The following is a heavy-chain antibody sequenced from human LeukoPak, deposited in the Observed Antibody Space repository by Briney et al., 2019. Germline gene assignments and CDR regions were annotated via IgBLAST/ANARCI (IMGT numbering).Heavy chain of an antibody. J-gene: IGHJ4*02. CDR3: ARPGLAYCGGDCYSSDGYYFDY. CDR1: GEYFSTYY. V-gene: IGHV4-34*01. D-gene: IGHD2-21*01. Sequence: SETLSLTCAVYGEYFSTYYYSWIRQPPGKGLEWIGEINHSGSTNYNPSLKSRLTISVDMSKKQFFLRLSSVTAADTAMYYCARPGLAYCGGDCYSSDGYYFDYWGQGTLVTVSS. CDR2: INHSGST.